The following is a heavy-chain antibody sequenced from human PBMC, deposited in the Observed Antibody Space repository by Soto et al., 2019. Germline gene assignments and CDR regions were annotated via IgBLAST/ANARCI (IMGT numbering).Heavy chain of an antibody. CDR3: ANDRCSTSCADY. Sequence: EVQLLESGGGLVQPGGSLRLSCAASGFTFSSYAMSWVRQAPGKGLEWVSGISGSGGSTYYADSVKGRFTISRDNSKTPLYLQMNSLRAEDTAVYYCANDRCSTSCADYWGQGTLVTVSS. D-gene: IGHD2-2*01. CDR2: ISGSGGST. CDR1: GFTFSSYA. V-gene: IGHV3-23*01. J-gene: IGHJ4*02.